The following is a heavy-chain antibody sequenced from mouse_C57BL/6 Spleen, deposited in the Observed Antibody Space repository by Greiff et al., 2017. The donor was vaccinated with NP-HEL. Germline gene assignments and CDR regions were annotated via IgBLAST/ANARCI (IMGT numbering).Heavy chain of an antibody. CDR2: IDPSDSYT. D-gene: IGHD4-1*01. CDR1: GYTFTSYW. J-gene: IGHJ3*01. V-gene: IGHV1-69*01. CDR3: ARGEWDVGYAC. Sequence: QVQLQQPGAELVMPGASVKLSCKASGYTFTSYWMHWVKQRPGQGLEWIGEIDPSDSYTNYNQKFKGKSTLTVDKSSSTAYMQLSSLTSEDSAVYYCARGEWDVGYACWGPGTLVTVST.